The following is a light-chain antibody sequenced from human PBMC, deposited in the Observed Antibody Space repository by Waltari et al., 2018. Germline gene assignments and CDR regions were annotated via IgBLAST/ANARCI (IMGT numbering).Light chain of an antibody. CDR3: LQYDILPLA. CDR1: QDISNH. Sequence: DIQMTQSPSSLSASVGDRVTIICQASQDISNHLDWYQQKPGKAPKLLIYDTYNLQTGVPSRFSGSGSGTHFAFTITSLQPEDIATYFCLQYDILPLAFGPGTKVDIK. V-gene: IGKV1-33*01. CDR2: DTY. J-gene: IGKJ3*01.